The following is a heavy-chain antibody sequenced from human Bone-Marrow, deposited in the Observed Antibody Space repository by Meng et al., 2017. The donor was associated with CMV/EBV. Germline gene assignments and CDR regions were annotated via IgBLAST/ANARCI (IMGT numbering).Heavy chain of an antibody. D-gene: IGHD2-2*01. J-gene: IGHJ5*02. CDR3: ARSYCSSTSCYWSDWFAP. CDR1: GYTFTGYY. V-gene: IGHV1-18*04. CDR2: ISAYNGNT. Sequence: ASVKVSCKASGYTFTGYYMHWVRQAPGQGLEWMGWISAYNGNTNYAQKLQGRVTMTTDTSTSTAYMELRSLRSDDTAVYYCARSYCSSTSCYWSDWFAPWGQGNRVTGAS.